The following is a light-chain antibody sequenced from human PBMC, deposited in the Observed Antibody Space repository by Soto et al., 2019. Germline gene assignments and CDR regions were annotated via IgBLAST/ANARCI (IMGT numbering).Light chain of an antibody. CDR2: AAS. Sequence: EIVLTQSPGTLSLSPGERDTLSCRASQSLSTYSLAWYQQKPGQTPRLLIYAASTRDTDIPDRFNGSGSGTDFALTISRLEPEDFALYYCQQYEASPLTFGPGTKVDVK. CDR3: QQYEASPLT. V-gene: IGKV3-20*01. CDR1: QSLSTYS. J-gene: IGKJ3*01.